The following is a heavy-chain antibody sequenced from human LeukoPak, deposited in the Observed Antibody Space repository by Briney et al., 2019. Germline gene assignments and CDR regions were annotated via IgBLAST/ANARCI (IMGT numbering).Heavy chain of an antibody. D-gene: IGHD3-16*01. CDR1: AFTFSEYW. CDR2: ITNDGSRT. CDR3: ARDLGGPDY. V-gene: IGHV3-74*03. Sequence: GGSLRLSCTASAFTFSEYWMLWVRQPPGKGLVWVSRITNDGSRTEYADSVKGRFTISRDNAKNTLYLQMDSLRPEDTAVYYCARDLGGPDYWGQGTLVTVSS. J-gene: IGHJ4*02.